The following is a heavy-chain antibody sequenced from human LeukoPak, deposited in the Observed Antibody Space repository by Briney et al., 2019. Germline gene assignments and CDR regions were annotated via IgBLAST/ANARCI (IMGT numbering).Heavy chain of an antibody. Sequence: PSETLSLTCTVSGGSISSGGCYWSWIRQPPGKGLEWIGYIYHSGSTYYNPSLKSRVTISVDRSKNQFSLKLSSVTAADTAVYYCARDSSSWTPLDYWGQGTLVTVSS. V-gene: IGHV4-30-2*01. J-gene: IGHJ4*02. CDR3: ARDSSSWTPLDY. D-gene: IGHD6-13*01. CDR1: GGSISSGGCY. CDR2: IYHSGST.